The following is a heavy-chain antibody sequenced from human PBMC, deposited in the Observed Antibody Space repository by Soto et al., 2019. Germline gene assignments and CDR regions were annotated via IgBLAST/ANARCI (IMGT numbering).Heavy chain of an antibody. V-gene: IGHV3-23*01. CDR3: AIAPSAHFPAY. CDR2: IHYSGSYT. D-gene: IGHD3-10*01. J-gene: IGHJ4*02. Sequence: EVHVLESGGDSVQPGGSLRLSCAASGFTFGDCGMSWFRQAPGKGLEWVSTIHYSGSYTHYPDSVKGRFTISRNNYRNILYSKFHTLSAADTAVYYCAIAPSAHFPAYRGQGTLVTVSP. CDR1: GFTFGDCG.